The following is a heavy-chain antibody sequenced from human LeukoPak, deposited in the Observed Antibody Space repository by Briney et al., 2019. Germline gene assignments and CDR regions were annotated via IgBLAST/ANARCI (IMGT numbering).Heavy chain of an antibody. V-gene: IGHV3-11*01. Sequence: PGGSLRLSCAASGFTFSDYYMSWIRQAPGKGLECVSYIRGSGGDIYYADSVKGRFTISRDNSKNTLYLQMNSLRGEDTAVYYCAKARFLEWLYSPDGFDIWGQGTVVTVSS. CDR1: GFTFSDYY. CDR2: IRGSGGDI. D-gene: IGHD3-3*01. CDR3: AKARFLEWLYSPDGFDI. J-gene: IGHJ3*02.